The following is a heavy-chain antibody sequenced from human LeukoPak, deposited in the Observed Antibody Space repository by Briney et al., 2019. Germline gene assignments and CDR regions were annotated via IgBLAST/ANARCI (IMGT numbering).Heavy chain of an antibody. J-gene: IGHJ4*02. V-gene: IGHV1-2*02. CDR2: INPNSGGT. Sequence: ASVKVSCKASGYTFTGYYMHWVRQAPGQGLEWMGWINPNSGGTNYAQKLQGRVTMTTDTSTSTAYMELRSLRSDDTAVYYCGLYSYGTGFFDYWGQGTLVTVSS. CDR3: GLYSYGTGFFDY. D-gene: IGHD5-18*01. CDR1: GYTFTGYY.